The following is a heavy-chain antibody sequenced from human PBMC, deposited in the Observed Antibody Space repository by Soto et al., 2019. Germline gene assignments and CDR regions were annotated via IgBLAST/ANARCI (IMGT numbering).Heavy chain of an antibody. V-gene: IGHV3-53*04. Sequence: GGSLRLSCAASGFTVSSNYMSWVRQAPGKGLEWVSVIYSGGSTYYADSVKGRFTISRHNSKNTLYLQMNSLRAEDTAVYYCARSLSVTTGYYYYMDVWGKGTTVTVSS. D-gene: IGHD4-4*01. CDR2: IYSGGST. CDR1: GFTVSSNY. J-gene: IGHJ6*03. CDR3: ARSLSVTTGYYYYMDV.